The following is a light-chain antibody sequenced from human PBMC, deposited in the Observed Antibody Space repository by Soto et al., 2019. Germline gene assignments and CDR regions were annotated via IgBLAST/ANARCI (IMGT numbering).Light chain of an antibody. V-gene: IGKV1-5*03. J-gene: IGKJ2*01. CDR2: KAS. Sequence: DIQMTQSPSTLSASVGDRVTITCRASQSISSWLAWYQQKPGKAPKLLIYKASSLESGVPSRFSGSGSGPECTLTISSLQPDAFATSYCQQYNSYPYTFGQGTTQEIK. CDR3: QQYNSYPYT. CDR1: QSISSW.